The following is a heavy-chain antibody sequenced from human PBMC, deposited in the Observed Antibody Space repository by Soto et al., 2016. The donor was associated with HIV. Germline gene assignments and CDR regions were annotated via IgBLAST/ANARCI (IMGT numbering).Heavy chain of an antibody. D-gene: IGHD3-16*01. CDR3: ARPSFPFGSTAYAPDL. Sequence: QVQLVESGGGVVQPGRSLRLSCKASGFKFSTYGMHWVRQTPGKGLEWVALIWYDGSLKYYGDFVKGRFTISRDNSKNTLYLEMNSLRTEDTAVYYCARPSFPFGSTAYAPDLWGQGTLVTVSS. CDR2: IWYDGSLK. CDR1: GFKFSTYG. V-gene: IGHV3-33*01. J-gene: IGHJ5*02.